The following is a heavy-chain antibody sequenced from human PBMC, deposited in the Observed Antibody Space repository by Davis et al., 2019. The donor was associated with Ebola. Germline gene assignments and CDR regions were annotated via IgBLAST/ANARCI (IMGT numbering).Heavy chain of an antibody. V-gene: IGHV1-3*01. CDR3: ARALSSGTYWGFFYYGMDV. CDR1: GYTFTSYA. Sequence: ASVKVSCKASGYTFTSYAMHWVRQAPGQRLEWMGWINAGNGNTKYSQKFQGRVTFTRDTSASTAYMELSSLRSEDTAVYYCARALSSGTYWGFFYYGMDVWGQGTTVTVPS. J-gene: IGHJ6*02. CDR2: INAGNGNT. D-gene: IGHD1-26*01.